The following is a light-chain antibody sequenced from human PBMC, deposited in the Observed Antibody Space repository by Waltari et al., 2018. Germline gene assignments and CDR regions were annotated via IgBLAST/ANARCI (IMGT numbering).Light chain of an antibody. J-gene: IGKJ2*01. CDR3: QQYNSLMYT. V-gene: IGKV1-5*03. CDR2: KAS. CDR1: QSISSG. Sequence: DIQMTQSPSTLSASVGDRVTITCRASQSISSGMAWYPQKPGKAPKLLIYKASSLESGVPSRFSGSGSGTEFTLTISSLQPDDFATYYCQQYNSLMYTFGQGTKLEIK.